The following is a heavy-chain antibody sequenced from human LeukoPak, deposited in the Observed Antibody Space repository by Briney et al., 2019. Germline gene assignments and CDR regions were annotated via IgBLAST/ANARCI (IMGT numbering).Heavy chain of an antibody. CDR1: GYSFSSYW. CDR2: IYPSDSHT. D-gene: IGHD2-2*01. J-gene: IGHJ4*02. CDR3: ARVVGAAPFDY. V-gene: IGHV5-51*01. Sequence: GESLKISCQGSGYSFSSYWIAWVRQMPGKGLEWMGVIYPSDSHTTYSPSFQGQVTISADKSINTAYLQWNSLQASDTAIYYCARVVGAAPFDYWGRGTLVTVSS.